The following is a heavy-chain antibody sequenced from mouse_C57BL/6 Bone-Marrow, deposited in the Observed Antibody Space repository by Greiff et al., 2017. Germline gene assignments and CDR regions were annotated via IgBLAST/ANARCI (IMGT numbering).Heavy chain of an antibody. CDR1: GYTFTSYW. D-gene: IGHD2-14*01. V-gene: IGHV1-74*01. CDR2: IHPSDSDT. CDR3: ARVGAYYRDFDY. Sequence: QVQLLQSGAELVKPGASVKVSCKASGYTFTSYWMHWVKQRPGQGLEWIGRIHPSDSDTNYNQKFKGKATLTVDKSYSTAYMQLSSLTSEDTAVYYCARVGAYYRDFDYWGQGTSLTVSS. J-gene: IGHJ2*02.